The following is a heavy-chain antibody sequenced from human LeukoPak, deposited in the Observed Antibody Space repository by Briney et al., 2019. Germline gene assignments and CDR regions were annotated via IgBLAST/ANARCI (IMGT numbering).Heavy chain of an antibody. Sequence: ASVKVSCKASGYTFTSYDINWVRQATGQGLEWMGWMNPNSGNTGYAQKFQGRVTITRNTSISTAYMELSSLRSEDTAVYYCARGKRVYYDSSGQIDYWGQGTLVTVSS. CDR2: MNPNSGNT. CDR1: GYTFTSYD. CDR3: ARGKRVYYDSSGQIDY. D-gene: IGHD3-22*01. V-gene: IGHV1-8*03. J-gene: IGHJ4*02.